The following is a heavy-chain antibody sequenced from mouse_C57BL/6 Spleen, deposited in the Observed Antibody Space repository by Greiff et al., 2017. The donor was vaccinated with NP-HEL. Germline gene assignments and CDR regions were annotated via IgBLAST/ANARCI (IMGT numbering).Heavy chain of an antibody. V-gene: IGHV1-69*01. Sequence: QVQLKQPGAELVMPGASVKLSCKASGYTFTSYWMHWVKQRPGQGLEWIGEIDPSDSYTNYNQKFKGKSTLTVDKSSSTAYMQLSSLTSEDSAFYDCASSAPYGNFFFSYWGQVTLVTVSA. CDR2: IDPSDSYT. CDR3: ASSAPYGNFFFSY. CDR1: GYTFTSYW. D-gene: IGHD2-10*02. J-gene: IGHJ3*01.